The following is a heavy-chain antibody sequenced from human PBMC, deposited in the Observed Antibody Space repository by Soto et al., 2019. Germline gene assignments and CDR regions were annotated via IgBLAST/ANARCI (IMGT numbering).Heavy chain of an antibody. J-gene: IGHJ1*01. V-gene: IGHV1-69*01. Sequence: QVQLVQSGAEVKKPVSSVKVSCKASGGTFSSYAISWVRQAPGQGLEWMGGIIPIFGTADYAEKFQGRVTITADEATRTAYMELSSLKSEDTAVYYCARAQNISVEAADEYFQHWGQGNLVTVSS. CDR3: ARAQNISVEAADEYFQH. CDR1: GGTFSSYA. CDR2: IIPIFGTA. D-gene: IGHD6-13*01.